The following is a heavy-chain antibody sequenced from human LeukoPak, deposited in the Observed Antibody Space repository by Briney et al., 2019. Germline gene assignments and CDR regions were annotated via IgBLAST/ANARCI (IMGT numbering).Heavy chain of an antibody. CDR2: IYYSGST. V-gene: IGHV4-39*01. D-gene: IGHD2-21*01. J-gene: IGHJ4*02. CDR3: ARRGQSNSDY. CDR1: GGSISSSSYY. Sequence: PSETLSLTCTVSGGSISSSSYYWAWIRQPPGKGLEWIGSIYYSGSTYYNPSLKSRVTISVDTSKNQFSLKLSSVTAADTAVYYCARRGQSNSDYWGQGTLVTVSS.